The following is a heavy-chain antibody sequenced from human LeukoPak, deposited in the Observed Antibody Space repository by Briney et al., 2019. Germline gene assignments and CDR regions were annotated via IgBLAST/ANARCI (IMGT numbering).Heavy chain of an antibody. Sequence: SETLSLTCTVSGGSISSSSYYWGWIRQPPGKGLEWIGSIYYSGSTYYNPSLKSRVTISVDTSKNQFSLKLSSVTAADTAVYYCARHKIDDSSGYLPTYYFDYWGQEPWSPSPQ. CDR2: IYYSGST. J-gene: IGHJ4*01. CDR3: ARHKIDDSSGYLPTYYFDY. D-gene: IGHD3-22*01. CDR1: GGSISSSSYY. V-gene: IGHV4-39*01.